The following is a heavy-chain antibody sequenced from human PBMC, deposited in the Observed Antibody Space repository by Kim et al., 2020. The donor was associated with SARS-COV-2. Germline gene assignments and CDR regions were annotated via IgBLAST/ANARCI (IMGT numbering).Heavy chain of an antibody. CDR2: IYYSGST. CDR3: ARHSVVSPYGSKRRIYYYYCDMDV. Sequence: SETLSLTCTVSGGSISSSSYYWGWIRQPPGKGLEWIGSIYYSGSTYYNPSLKSRVTISVDTSKNQFSLKLSSVTAADTAVYYCARHSVVSPYGSKRRIYYYYCDMDVWGKGTTVTVSS. CDR1: GGSISSSSYY. V-gene: IGHV4-39*01. J-gene: IGHJ6*03. D-gene: IGHD2-2*01.